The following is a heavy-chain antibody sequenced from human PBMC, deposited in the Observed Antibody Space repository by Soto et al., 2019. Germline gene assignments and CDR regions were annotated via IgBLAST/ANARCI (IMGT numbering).Heavy chain of an antibody. J-gene: IGHJ4*02. CDR2: ISGSGSNT. D-gene: IGHD6-19*01. CDR3: AKPPWSGWPFFHY. Sequence: EVQLLESGGRVVQPGGSLRLSCAVSGFTFSTYAMSWVRQAPGKGLEWVSGISGSGSNTYYADSVKGRFTISRDNSKNTLYLQMSTLRVEDTAIYYCAKPPWSGWPFFHYWGQGTLVTVSS. CDR1: GFTFSTYA. V-gene: IGHV3-23*01.